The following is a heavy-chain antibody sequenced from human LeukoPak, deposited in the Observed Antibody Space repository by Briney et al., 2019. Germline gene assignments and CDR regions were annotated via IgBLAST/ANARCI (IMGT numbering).Heavy chain of an antibody. CDR1: GFTFSSFG. CDR2: IWYDGSNK. J-gene: IGHJ6*02. CDR3: ARGRWDTGGPHGLDV. Sequence: GVSLRLSCAASGFTFSSFGMHWVRQAPGKGLEWVAVIWYDGSNKYYADSVKGRFTISRDNSQNTLYLQGNNLRAEDTAVYCCARGRWDTGGPHGLDVWGQGTTVTVSS. D-gene: IGHD2-8*02. V-gene: IGHV3-33*01.